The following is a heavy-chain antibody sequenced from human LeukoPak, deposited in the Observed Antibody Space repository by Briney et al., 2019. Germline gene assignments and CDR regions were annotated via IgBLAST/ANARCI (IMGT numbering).Heavy chain of an antibody. V-gene: IGHV3-21*01. CDR2: IIIETTYT. Sequence: AGRSLRLSCAASGLRLSITNMNWVRHPPGKGLECVASIIIETTYTTHAHSVEGPFSLSRNNAQNSLFLQMNCSPAEQTSVYYCARGGEYQAELPPLEALDISGEGTMVTVS. J-gene: IGHJ3*02. CDR3: ARGGEYQAELPPLEALDI. D-gene: IGHD1-26*01. CDR1: GLRLSITN.